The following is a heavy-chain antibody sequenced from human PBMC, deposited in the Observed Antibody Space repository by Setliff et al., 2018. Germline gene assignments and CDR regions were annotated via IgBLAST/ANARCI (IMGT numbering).Heavy chain of an antibody. J-gene: IGHJ5*02. V-gene: IGHV3-23*01. CDR3: AKPTQGQLALGA. CDR2: IIGSGIST. CDR1: GFSFSSYA. D-gene: IGHD1-1*01. Sequence: PGESLKISCAASGFSFSSYAMSWVRQAPGKGLEWVSSIIGSGISTYYADSVQGRFTISRDNHKNTLYLQMNSLRVEDTAIYYCAKPTQGQLALGAWGQGTLVTVSS.